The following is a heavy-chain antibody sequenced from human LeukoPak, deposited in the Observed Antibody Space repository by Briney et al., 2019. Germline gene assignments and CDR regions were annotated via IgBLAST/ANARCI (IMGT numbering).Heavy chain of an antibody. CDR1: GYIFTNYY. D-gene: IGHD3-10*01. V-gene: IGHV1-46*01. CDR2: INPSGGST. CDR3: ARDYGSAYYRAPRH. Sequence: ASVKVSCKASGYIFTNYYMHWVRQAPGQGLEWMGIINPSGGSTTYAQKFQGGVTMTRDTSTSTVYMELSSLRSEDTAVYYCARDYGSAYYRAPRHWGQGTLVTVSS. J-gene: IGHJ4*02.